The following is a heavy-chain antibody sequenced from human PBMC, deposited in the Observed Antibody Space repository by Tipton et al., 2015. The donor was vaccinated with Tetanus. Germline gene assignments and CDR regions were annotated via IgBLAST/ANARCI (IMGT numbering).Heavy chain of an antibody. CDR1: GFTFSDYY. J-gene: IGHJ6*03. Sequence: SLRLSCAASGFTFSDYYMSWIRQAPGKGLEWVSYISSSGSTIYYADSVKGRFTISRDNAKNSLYLQMNSLRAEDTAVVYCASLSSGYSYYYYYYTDVWGKGTTVTVSS. CDR3: ASLSSGYSYYYYYYTDV. D-gene: IGHD5-18*01. CDR2: ISSSGSTI. V-gene: IGHV3-11*01.